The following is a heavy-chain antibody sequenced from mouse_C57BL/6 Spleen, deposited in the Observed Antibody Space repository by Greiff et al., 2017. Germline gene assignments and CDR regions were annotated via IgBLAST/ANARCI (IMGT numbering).Heavy chain of an antibody. V-gene: IGHV3-6*01. CDR3: ARGEVGPFDY. D-gene: IGHD1-1*02. CDR1: GYSITSGYY. Sequence: EVKLMESGPGLVKPSQSLSLTCSVTGYSITSGYYWNWIRQFPGNKLEWMGYISYDGSNNYNPSLKNRISITRDTSKNQFFLKLNSVTTEDTATYYCARGEVGPFDYWGQGTTLTVSS. CDR2: ISYDGSN. J-gene: IGHJ2*01.